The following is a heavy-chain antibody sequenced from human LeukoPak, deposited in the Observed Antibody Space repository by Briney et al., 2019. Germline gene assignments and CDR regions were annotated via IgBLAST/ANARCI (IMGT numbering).Heavy chain of an antibody. CDR3: ATPPRLGAAYYYYYMDV. Sequence: SVKVSCKASGGTFSSYAIGWVRQAPGQGLEWMGGIIPIFGTANYAQKFQGRVTITADESTSTAYMELSSLRSEDTAVYYCATPPRLGAAYYYYYMDVWGKGTTVTVSS. CDR2: IIPIFGTA. CDR1: GGTFSSYA. J-gene: IGHJ6*03. V-gene: IGHV1-69*13. D-gene: IGHD6-13*01.